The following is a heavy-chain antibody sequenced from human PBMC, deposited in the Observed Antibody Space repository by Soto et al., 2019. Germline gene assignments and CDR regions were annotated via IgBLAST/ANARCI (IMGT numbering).Heavy chain of an antibody. D-gene: IGHD1-26*01. Sequence: QVQLVQSGAEVKKPGSSVKVSCKASGGTFSSYAISWVRQVPGRGLEWMGGIIPIFGTANYAQKFQGRVTITADESTSTAYMELSSLRSEDTAVYYCARDTSGSYYGFFDYWGQGTLVTVSS. CDR1: GGTFSSYA. V-gene: IGHV1-69*12. CDR2: IIPIFGTA. J-gene: IGHJ4*02. CDR3: ARDTSGSYYGFFDY.